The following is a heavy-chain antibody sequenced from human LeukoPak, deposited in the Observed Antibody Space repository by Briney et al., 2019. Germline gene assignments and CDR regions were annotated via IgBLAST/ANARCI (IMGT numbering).Heavy chain of an antibody. CDR3: AKDSIVHFWSGYDPNDAFDI. J-gene: IGHJ3*02. V-gene: IGHV3-23*01. Sequence: AGGSLRLSCAASGFTFSSYAMSWVRQAPGKGLEWVSAISGSGGSTYYADSVRCRFTISRDNSKNTLHLQMNSLRAEDTAVYYCAKDSIVHFWSGYDPNDAFDIWGHGTMVIVSS. D-gene: IGHD3-3*02. CDR2: ISGSGGST. CDR1: GFTFSSYA.